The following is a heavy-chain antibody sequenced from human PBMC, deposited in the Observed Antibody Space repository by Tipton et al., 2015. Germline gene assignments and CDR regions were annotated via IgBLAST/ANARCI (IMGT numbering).Heavy chain of an antibody. J-gene: IGHJ6*02. D-gene: IGHD3-3*01. V-gene: IGHV4-39*01. CDR3: ARHSQIFGVVITSHYYYGMDV. CDR1: GGSISSSSYY. Sequence: GLVKPSETLSLTCTVSGGSISSSSYYWGWIRQPPGKGLEWIGSIYYSGSTYYNPSLKSRVTISVDTSKYQFSLKLSSVTAADTAVYYCARHSQIFGVVITSHYYYGMDVWGQGTTVTVSS. CDR2: IYYSGST.